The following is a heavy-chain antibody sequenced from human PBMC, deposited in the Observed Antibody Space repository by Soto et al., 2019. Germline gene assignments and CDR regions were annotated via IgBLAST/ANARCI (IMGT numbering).Heavy chain of an antibody. CDR1: GFTFDDYA. CDR3: AKDIGDTAMGDFDY. CDR2: ISWNSGSI. J-gene: IGHJ4*02. V-gene: IGHV3-9*01. Sequence: GGSLRLSCAASGFTFDDYAMHWVRQAPGKGLEWVSGISWNSGSIGYADSVKGRFTISRDNAKNSLYLQMNSLRAEDTALYYCAKDIGDTAMGDFDYWGQGTLVTVSS. D-gene: IGHD5-18*01.